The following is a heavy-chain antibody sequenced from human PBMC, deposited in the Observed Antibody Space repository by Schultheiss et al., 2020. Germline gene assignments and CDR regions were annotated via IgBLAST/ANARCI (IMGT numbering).Heavy chain of an antibody. CDR3: VTRDDGGY. CDR2: ISNSGGDT. J-gene: IGHJ4*02. Sequence: GESLKISCAASGFSFSTYAMHWVRQALGKGLEYVSGISNSGGDTFYADSVKGRFTISRDNSKNTLYLQMSSLRPDDTAVYYCVTRDDGGYWGQGTLVTVSS. CDR1: GFSFSTYA. D-gene: IGHD2-15*01. V-gene: IGHV3-64D*06.